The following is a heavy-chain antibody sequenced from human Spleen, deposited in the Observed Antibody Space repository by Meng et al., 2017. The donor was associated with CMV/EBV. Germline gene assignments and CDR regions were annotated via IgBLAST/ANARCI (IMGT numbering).Heavy chain of an antibody. J-gene: IGHJ4*02. CDR2: IKSKNDGGTT. V-gene: IGHV3-15*01. CDR1: RFTFSNAW. Sequence: GGSLRLSCTVSRFTFSNAWMNWVRQAPGKGLEWVGHIKSKNDGGTTDYAAPVKGRFTISRDDSKNTLYLQMNSLKTEDTAVYYCATGSVPAYFDYWGQGTLVTVSS. D-gene: IGHD2-2*01. CDR3: ATGSVPAYFDY.